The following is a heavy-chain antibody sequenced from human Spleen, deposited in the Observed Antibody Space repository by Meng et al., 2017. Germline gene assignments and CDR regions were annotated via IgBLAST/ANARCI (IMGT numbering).Heavy chain of an antibody. D-gene: IGHD4-17*01. CDR2: IYPGDSDT. Sequence: GGSLRLSCKGSGYSFTSYWIGWVRQMPGKGLEWMGIIYPGDSDTRYSPSFQGQVTISADKSISTAYLQWSSLKASDTAMYYCARRGLYYGDYPFDYWGQGTLVTVSS. CDR1: GYSFTSYW. CDR3: ARRGLYYGDYPFDY. V-gene: IGHV5-51*01. J-gene: IGHJ4*02.